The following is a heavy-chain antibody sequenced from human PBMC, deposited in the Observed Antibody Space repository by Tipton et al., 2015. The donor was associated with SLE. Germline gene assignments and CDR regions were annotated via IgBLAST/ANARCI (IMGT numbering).Heavy chain of an antibody. CDR2: ISYDGSNK. CDR3: ARSGVGYDFWSGYYTPYYFDY. CDR1: GFTFSSYA. J-gene: IGHJ4*02. V-gene: IGHV3-30-3*01. Sequence: RSLRLSCAASGFTFSSYAMHWVRQAPGKGLEWVAVISYDGSNKYYADSVKGRFTISRDNSKNTLYLLMNSLRAEDTAVYYCARSGVGYDFWSGYYTPYYFDYWGQGTLVTVSS. D-gene: IGHD3-3*01.